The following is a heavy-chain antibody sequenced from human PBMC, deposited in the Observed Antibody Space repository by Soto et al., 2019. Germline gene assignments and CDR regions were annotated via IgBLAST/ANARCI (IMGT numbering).Heavy chain of an antibody. CDR3: VKSSIVGATINYFDY. V-gene: IGHV3-64D*06. CDR1: GFTFSSYA. D-gene: IGHD1-26*01. Sequence: GGSLRLSCSASGFTFSSYAMHWVRQAPGKGLEYVSAISSNGGSTYYADSVKGRFTVSRDNSKNTLYLQMSSLRAEDTAVYYCVKSSIVGATINYFDYWGQGTLVTVSS. CDR2: ISSNGGST. J-gene: IGHJ4*02.